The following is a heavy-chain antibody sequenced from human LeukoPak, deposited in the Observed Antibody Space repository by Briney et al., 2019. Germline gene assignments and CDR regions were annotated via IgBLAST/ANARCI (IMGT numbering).Heavy chain of an antibody. J-gene: IGHJ4*02. D-gene: IGHD4-11*01. CDR1: GGTFISYA. V-gene: IGHV1-69*13. CDR3: ARASSNYRSGFDY. Sequence: SVKVSCKASGGTFISYAISWVRQAPGQGLEWMGGIIPIFGTANYAQKFQGRVTITADESTSTAYMELSSLRSEDTAVYYCARASSNYRSGFDYWGQGTLVTVSS. CDR2: IIPIFGTA.